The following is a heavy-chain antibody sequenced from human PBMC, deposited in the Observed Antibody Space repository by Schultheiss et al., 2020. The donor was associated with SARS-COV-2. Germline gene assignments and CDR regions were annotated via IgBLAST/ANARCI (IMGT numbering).Heavy chain of an antibody. Sequence: GGSLRLSCAASGFSFRDYEMNWVRQAPGKGLEWVSYISSTGSTIYYAGSVKGRFTISRDNARNSLYLRMSSLRVEDTATYYCATTEMTGTLAGYYYGMDVWGQGTTVTVSS. D-gene: IGHD3-9*01. CDR3: ATTEMTGTLAGYYYGMDV. CDR1: GFSFRDYE. J-gene: IGHJ6*02. V-gene: IGHV3-48*03. CDR2: ISSTGSTI.